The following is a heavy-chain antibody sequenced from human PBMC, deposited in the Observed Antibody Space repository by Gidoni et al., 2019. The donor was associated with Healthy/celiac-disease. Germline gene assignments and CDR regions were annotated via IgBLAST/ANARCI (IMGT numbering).Heavy chain of an antibody. CDR3: ARDFSVTEYLVPLDV. J-gene: IGHJ6*02. V-gene: IGHV3-7*04. D-gene: IGHD3-10*01. CDR2: IKQDGSEK. Sequence: EVQLVESGGGLVQPGGSLRLSCAASGFTFSSYWMSWVRQAPGKGLEWVANIKQDGSEKYYVDSVKGRFTISRDNAKNSLYLQMNSLRAEDTAVYYCARDFSVTEYLVPLDVWGQGTTVTVSS. CDR1: GFTFSSYW.